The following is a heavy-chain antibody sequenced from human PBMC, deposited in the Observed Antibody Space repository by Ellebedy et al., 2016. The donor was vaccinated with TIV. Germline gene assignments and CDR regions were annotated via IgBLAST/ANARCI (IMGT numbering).Heavy chain of an antibody. D-gene: IGHD2-15*01. CDR2: ISRSSGAT. CDR3: ARDGIVVVVADNYYHYGMDV. V-gene: IGHV3-48*01. J-gene: IGHJ6*02. Sequence: PGGSLRLSCAASGFSLTTFGMNWVRQAPGKGLEWISYISRSSGATHYADSVKGRFTMSRDNAKNSVFLQMNSLKAEDTAVYYCARDGIVVVVADNYYHYGMDVWGQGTTVTVSS. CDR1: GFSLTTFG.